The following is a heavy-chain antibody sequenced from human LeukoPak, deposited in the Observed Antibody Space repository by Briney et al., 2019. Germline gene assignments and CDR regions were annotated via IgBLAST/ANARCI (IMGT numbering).Heavy chain of an antibody. V-gene: IGHV4-34*01. CDR2: INHSGST. D-gene: IGHD6-13*01. J-gene: IGHJ4*02. CDR3: ARGRYSRFDY. Sequence: SETLSITCAVYGGSFSGYYWSWIRQPPGKGLEWIGEINHSGSTNYNPSLKSRVTISVDTSKNQFSLKLSSVTAADTAVYYCARGRYSRFDYWGQGTLVTVSS. CDR1: GGSFSGYY.